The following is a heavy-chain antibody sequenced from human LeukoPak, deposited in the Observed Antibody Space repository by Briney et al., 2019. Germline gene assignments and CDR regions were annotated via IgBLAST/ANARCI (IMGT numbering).Heavy chain of an antibody. CDR2: ISSSSSYI. CDR3: ARSCGGDCYSDAFDI. J-gene: IGHJ3*02. Sequence: GGSLRLSCAASGFSLGSYSMNWVRQAPGKGLEWVSSISSSSSYIYYADSVKGRFTISRDNAKNSLYLQMNSLRAEDTAVYYCARSCGGDCYSDAFDIWGQGTMVTVSS. CDR1: GFSLGSYS. V-gene: IGHV3-21*01. D-gene: IGHD2-21*02.